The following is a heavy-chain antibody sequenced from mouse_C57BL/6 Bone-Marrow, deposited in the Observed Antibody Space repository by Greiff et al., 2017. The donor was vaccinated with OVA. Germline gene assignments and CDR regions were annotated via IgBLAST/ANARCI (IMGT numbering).Heavy chain of an antibody. D-gene: IGHD1-1*01. CDR1: GFNIKDDY. J-gene: IGHJ3*01. V-gene: IGHV14-4*01. CDR2: IDPENGDT. CDR3: TTYGSSPWFAY. Sequence: EVQLQQSGAELVRPGASVKLSCTASGFNIKDDYMHWVKQRPEQGLEWIGWIDPENGDTEYASKFQGKATITADTSFNTAYLQLSSLTSEDTAVYYCTTYGSSPWFAYWGQGTLVTVSA.